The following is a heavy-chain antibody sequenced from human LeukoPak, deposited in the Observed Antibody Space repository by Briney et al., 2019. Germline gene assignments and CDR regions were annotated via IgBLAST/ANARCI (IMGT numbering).Heavy chain of an antibody. CDR3: ARGEDTAMGTDY. V-gene: IGHV1-8*01. CDR1: GYTFTSYD. D-gene: IGHD5-18*01. CDR2: MNPNSGNT. J-gene: IGHJ4*02. Sequence: ASVEVSCKASGYTFTSYDINWVRQATGQGLEWMGWMNPNSGNTGYAQKFQGRVTMTRNTSISTAYMELGSLRSEDTAVYYCARGEDTAMGTDYWGQGTLVTVSS.